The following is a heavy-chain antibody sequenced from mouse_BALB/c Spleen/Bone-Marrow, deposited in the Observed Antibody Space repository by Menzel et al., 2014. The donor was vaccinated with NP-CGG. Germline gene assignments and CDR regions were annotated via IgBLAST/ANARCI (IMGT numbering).Heavy chain of an antibody. D-gene: IGHD3-2*01. J-gene: IGHJ3*01. V-gene: IGHV1S56*01. Sequence: VQRVESGPELVKPGALVKISCKASGYTFTSYDINWVKQRPGQGLEWIGWIYPGDGSTKYNEKFKGKATLTADNSSSTAYMQLSSLTSENSAVYFCARSGDSSGYGFAYWGQGTLVTVSA. CDR3: ARSGDSSGYGFAY. CDR1: GYTFTSYD. CDR2: IYPGDGST.